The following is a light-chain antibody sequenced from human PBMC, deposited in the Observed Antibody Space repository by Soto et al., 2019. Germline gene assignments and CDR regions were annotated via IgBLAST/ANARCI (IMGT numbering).Light chain of an antibody. Sequence: QSALTQPASVSGSPGQSITVSCTGSSSDVGGYDYVTWYQHYPGKAPKVMIYDVSNRPSGVSSRFSGSKSGNTASLTISGLQTEDEADNYCSSYTSKKTVVFGGGTKLTVL. CDR2: DVS. V-gene: IGLV2-14*03. CDR1: SSDVGGYDY. J-gene: IGLJ2*01. CDR3: SSYTSKKTVV.